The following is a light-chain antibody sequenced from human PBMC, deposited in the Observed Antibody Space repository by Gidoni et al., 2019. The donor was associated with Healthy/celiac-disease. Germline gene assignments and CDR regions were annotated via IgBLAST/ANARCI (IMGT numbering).Light chain of an antibody. V-gene: IGKV3-11*01. J-gene: IGKJ3*01. CDR3: QQRSNWPPFT. CDR1: QSISSY. CDR2: DAS. Sequence: ETVLSQTPATLSLSPGERATFSCRASQSISSYLAWYQQKPGQAPRLLIYDASNRATGVPARFSGSGSGTDFTLTISSLEPEDFAVYYCQQRSNWPPFTFGPGTKVDIK.